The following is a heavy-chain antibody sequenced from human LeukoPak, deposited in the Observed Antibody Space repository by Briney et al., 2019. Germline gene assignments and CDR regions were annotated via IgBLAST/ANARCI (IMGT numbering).Heavy chain of an antibody. Sequence: GGSLRLSCAASGFTFSSYGMHWVRQAPGKGLEWVAVISYDGSNKYYADSVKGRFTISRDNSKNTLYLQMNSLRAEDTAVYYCAKDRSLDYWGQGTLVTVSS. V-gene: IGHV3-30*18. CDR2: ISYDGSNK. CDR3: AKDRSLDY. CDR1: GFTFSSYG. J-gene: IGHJ4*02.